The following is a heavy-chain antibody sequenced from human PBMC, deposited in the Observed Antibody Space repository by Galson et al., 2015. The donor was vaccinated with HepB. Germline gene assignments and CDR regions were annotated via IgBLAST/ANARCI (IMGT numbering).Heavy chain of an antibody. CDR1: GGTFSSNT. CDR3: ASPNYYESSGYFDY. Sequence: SVKVSCKASGGTFSSNTISWVRQAPGQGLEWMGRIIPILGVANYAQKFQGRVTITADKSTSTAYMELSSLRSEDTAVYYCASPNYYESSGYFDYWGQGTLVTVSS. V-gene: IGHV1-69*02. D-gene: IGHD3-22*01. CDR2: IIPILGVA. J-gene: IGHJ4*02.